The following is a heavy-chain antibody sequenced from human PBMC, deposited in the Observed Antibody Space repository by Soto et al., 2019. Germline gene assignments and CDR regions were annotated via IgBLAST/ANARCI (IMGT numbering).Heavy chain of an antibody. CDR2: ISGSGGST. CDR3: AKYPRIVGDYNNYGIDV. V-gene: IGHV3-23*01. CDR1: GFTFSSYS. D-gene: IGHD1-26*01. Sequence: EVQLLESGGGLVQPGGSLRLSCAASGFTFSSYSMSWVRQAPGKGLEWVSAISGSGGSTYYADSVKGRFTISRDNSKNTLYLQMNRLRGEDTAVYYCAKYPRIVGDYNNYGIDVWGQGTTVTVCS. J-gene: IGHJ6*02.